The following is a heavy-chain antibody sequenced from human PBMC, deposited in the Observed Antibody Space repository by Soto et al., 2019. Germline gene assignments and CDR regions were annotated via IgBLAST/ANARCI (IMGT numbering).Heavy chain of an antibody. CDR2: ISWNSGSI. Sequence: PGESLRLSCSASGFTFDDYAMHWVRQAPGKGLEWVSGISWNSGSIGYADSVKGRFTISRDNAKNSLYLQMNSLRAEDTALYYCAKGDAAAGKNWYFDLCGRGTLVSVSS. D-gene: IGHD6-13*01. CDR3: AKGDAAAGKNWYFDL. CDR1: GFTFDDYA. J-gene: IGHJ2*01. V-gene: IGHV3-9*01.